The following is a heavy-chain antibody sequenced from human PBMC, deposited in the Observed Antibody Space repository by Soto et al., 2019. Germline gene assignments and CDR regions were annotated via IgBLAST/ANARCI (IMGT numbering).Heavy chain of an antibody. CDR3: ARFRDYYDSSGHLDP. CDR2: ISAYNGNT. Sequence: ASVKVSCKASGYTFTSYGISRVRQAPGQGLEWMGWISAYNGNTNYAQKLQGRVTMTTDTSTSTAYMELRSLRSDDTAVYYCARFRDYYDSSGHLDPWGQGTLVTVSS. V-gene: IGHV1-18*04. J-gene: IGHJ5*02. D-gene: IGHD3-22*01. CDR1: GYTFTSYG.